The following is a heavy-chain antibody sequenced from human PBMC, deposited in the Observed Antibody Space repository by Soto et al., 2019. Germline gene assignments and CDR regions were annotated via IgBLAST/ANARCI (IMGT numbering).Heavy chain of an antibody. CDR1: GYTFSSYG. V-gene: IGHV1-18*01. CDR2: ISPYNGKT. D-gene: IGHD2-2*01. CDR3: ARDSSTDTCYYCYFDY. Sequence: GASVKVSCKSSGYTFSSYGITWVRQAPGQGLEWLGWISPYNGKTKYAQKFQGRVTMTTDSSTSTAYMELRSLRSDDTAVYYCARDSSTDTCYYCYFDYWGQGTVVTVSS. J-gene: IGHJ4*02.